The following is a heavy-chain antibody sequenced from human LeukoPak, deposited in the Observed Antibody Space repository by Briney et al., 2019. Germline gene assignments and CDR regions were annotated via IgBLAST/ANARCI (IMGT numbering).Heavy chain of an antibody. J-gene: IGHJ4*02. V-gene: IGHV3-30-3*01. CDR1: GFTFSSYA. CDR3: ARVLSTTVTTKDRYFDY. D-gene: IGHD4-17*01. CDR2: ISYDGSNK. Sequence: GGSLRLSCAASGFTFSSYAMHWVRQAPGKGLEWVAVISYDGSNKYYADFVKGRFTISRDNSKNTLYLQMNSLRAEDTAVYYCARVLSTTVTTKDRYFDYWGQGTLVTVSS.